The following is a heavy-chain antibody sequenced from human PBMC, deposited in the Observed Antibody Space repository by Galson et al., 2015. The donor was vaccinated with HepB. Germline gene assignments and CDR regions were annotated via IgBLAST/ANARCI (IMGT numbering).Heavy chain of an antibody. J-gene: IGHJ4*02. CDR1: GYTFTSYW. V-gene: IGHV5-10-1*01. Sequence: QSGAEVKKPGESLRISCKVSGYTFTSYWINWVRQMPGKGLKWMGSVDPSDSYTKYSPSFQGHVTLSADKSISTAYLQWSSLKASDTAMYYCARRAYYGSGSYHFDYWGQGALVTVSS. D-gene: IGHD3-10*01. CDR3: ARRAYYGSGSYHFDY. CDR2: VDPSDSYT.